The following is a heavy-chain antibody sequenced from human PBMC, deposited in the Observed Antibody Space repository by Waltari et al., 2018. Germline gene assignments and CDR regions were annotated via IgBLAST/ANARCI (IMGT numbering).Heavy chain of an antibody. V-gene: IGHV4-34*01. Sequence: QVQLQQWGAGLLKPSETLSLTCAVYGGSFSGYYWSWIRQPPGKGLEWIGEINHSGSTNYNPSLKSRVTISVDTSKNQFSLKLSSVTAADTAVYYCARCRRGRAFDIWGQGTMVTVSS. CDR2: INHSGST. CDR3: ARCRRGRAFDI. CDR1: GGSFSGYY. J-gene: IGHJ3*02. D-gene: IGHD4-17*01.